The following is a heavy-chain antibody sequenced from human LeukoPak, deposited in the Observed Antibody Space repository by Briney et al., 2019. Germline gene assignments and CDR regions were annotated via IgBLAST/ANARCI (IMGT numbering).Heavy chain of an antibody. Sequence: GASVKVSCKTSGYTFTGFYLHWVRQAPGQGLEWMGWINPNSGGTNYAQQFQGRVAMTRDTSISTAYMELSSLRSDDTAVYYCARLAIAARIIDYWGQGTLVTVSS. D-gene: IGHD6-6*01. CDR1: GYTFTGFY. V-gene: IGHV1-2*02. J-gene: IGHJ4*02. CDR2: INPNSGGT. CDR3: ARLAIAARIIDY.